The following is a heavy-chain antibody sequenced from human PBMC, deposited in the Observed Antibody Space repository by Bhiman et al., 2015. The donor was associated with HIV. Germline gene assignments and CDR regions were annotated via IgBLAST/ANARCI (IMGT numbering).Heavy chain of an antibody. CDR2: IRSDGTNK. Sequence: QVQLVESGGGVVQPGGSLRLSCAASGFTFSTYGMHWVRQAPGKGLEWVAFIRSDGTNKYYGDSVKGRFTISRDNSKNTLYLQMNTLRAEDTAVYYCAKTHLDLYYVSGPLDPWGQGTLVTVSS. CDR3: AKTHLDLYYVSGPLDP. D-gene: IGHD3-10*01. J-gene: IGHJ5*02. CDR1: GFTFSTYG. V-gene: IGHV3-30*02.